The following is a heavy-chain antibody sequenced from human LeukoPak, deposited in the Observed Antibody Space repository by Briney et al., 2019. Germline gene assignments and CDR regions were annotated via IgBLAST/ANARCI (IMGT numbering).Heavy chain of an antibody. CDR1: GYTFSNYG. CDR3: ARYNSLLRGVTTSDY. CDR2: ISGHNGDV. J-gene: IGHJ4*02. V-gene: IGHV1-18*01. D-gene: IGHD3-10*01. Sequence: GASVKVSCKASGYTFSNYGITWVRQAPGQGLEWMGTISGHNGDVNYAPKFQGRVTMTTDTSTTTAYMELRSLRVDDTAVYYCARYNSLLRGVTTSDYWGQGTLVTVSS.